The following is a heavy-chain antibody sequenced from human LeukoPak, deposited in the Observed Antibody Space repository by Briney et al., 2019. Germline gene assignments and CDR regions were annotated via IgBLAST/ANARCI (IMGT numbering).Heavy chain of an antibody. D-gene: IGHD2-2*01. CDR2: ISSSSSYI. CDR1: GFTFSSYS. V-gene: IGHV3-21*01. CDR3: AQYCTSTSCYVGH. J-gene: IGHJ5*02. Sequence: AGGSLRLSCAASGFTFSSYSMNWVRQAPGKGLEWVSSISSSSSYIYYADSVKGRFTISRDNAKNSLYLQMNSLRAEDTAVYYCAQYCTSTSCYVGHWGQGTLVTVSS.